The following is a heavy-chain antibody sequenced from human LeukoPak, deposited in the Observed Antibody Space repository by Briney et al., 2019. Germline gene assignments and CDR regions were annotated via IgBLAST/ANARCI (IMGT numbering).Heavy chain of an antibody. D-gene: IGHD2-2*01. CDR2: IYPGDSGT. Sequence: GESLKISCKGSGYSFTSYWIGWVRQMPGKGLEWMGIIYPGDSGTRYSPSFQGQVTISADKSISTAYLQWSGLKASDTAMYYCARWQAVVVPGLTFYYYGMDVWGQGTTVTVSS. CDR3: ARWQAVVVPGLTFYYYGMDV. J-gene: IGHJ6*02. V-gene: IGHV5-51*01. CDR1: GYSFTSYW.